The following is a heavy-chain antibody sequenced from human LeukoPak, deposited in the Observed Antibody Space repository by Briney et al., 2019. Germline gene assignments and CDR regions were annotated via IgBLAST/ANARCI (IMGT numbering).Heavy chain of an antibody. Sequence: GASVKVSCKASGYTFTSYDINWARQATGQGLEWMGWMNPNSGNTGYAQKFQGRVTMTRNTSISTAYMELSSLRSEDTAVYYCARGGADIVVVPAGLQGWFDPWGQGTLVTVSS. V-gene: IGHV1-8*01. CDR3: ARGGADIVVVPAGLQGWFDP. CDR2: MNPNSGNT. CDR1: GYTFTSYD. J-gene: IGHJ5*02. D-gene: IGHD2-2*01.